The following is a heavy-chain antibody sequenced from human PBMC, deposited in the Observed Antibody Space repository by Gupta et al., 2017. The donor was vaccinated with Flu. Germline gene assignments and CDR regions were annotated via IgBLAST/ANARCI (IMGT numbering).Heavy chain of an antibody. V-gene: IGHV3-20*04. Sequence: EMELVESGGGVVRPGGSLKLSCAASGFTFDGYGMSWVRQAPGKGLEWVSTSNWNGATTAYASSVKGRFITSRDNANNSLYLQLNSLRAEDTALYYCARDVIYGMDVWGQGTTVTVSS. CDR2: SNWNGATT. D-gene: IGHD2-21*01. CDR3: ARDVIYGMDV. J-gene: IGHJ6*02. CDR1: GFTFDGYG.